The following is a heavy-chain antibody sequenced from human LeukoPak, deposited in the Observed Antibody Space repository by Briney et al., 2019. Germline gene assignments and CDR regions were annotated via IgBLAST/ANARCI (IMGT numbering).Heavy chain of an antibody. CDR2: INHSGST. D-gene: IGHD3-3*01. Sequence: SETLSLTCAVYGGSFSGYYWSWIHQPPGKGLEWIGEINHSGSTNYNPSLKSRVTISVDTSKNQFSLKLSSVTAADTAVYYCARSWSRTYYDFWRSHAFDIWGQGTMVTVSS. V-gene: IGHV4-34*01. CDR3: ARSWSRTYYDFWRSHAFDI. CDR1: GGSFSGYY. J-gene: IGHJ3*02.